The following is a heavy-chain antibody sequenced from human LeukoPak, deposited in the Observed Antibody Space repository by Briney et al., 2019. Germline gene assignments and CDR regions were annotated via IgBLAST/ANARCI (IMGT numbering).Heavy chain of an antibody. CDR1: GGSISSGSYY. CDR3: ARDGDVDTAMVILD. CDR2: IYTSGST. D-gene: IGHD5-18*01. Sequence: PSETLSLTCTVSGGSISSGSYYWSWIRQPAGKGLEWIGRIYTSGSTNYNPSLKSRVTISVDTSKNQFSLKLSSVTAADTAVYYCARDGDVDTAMVILDWGQGTLVTVSS. J-gene: IGHJ4*02. V-gene: IGHV4-61*02.